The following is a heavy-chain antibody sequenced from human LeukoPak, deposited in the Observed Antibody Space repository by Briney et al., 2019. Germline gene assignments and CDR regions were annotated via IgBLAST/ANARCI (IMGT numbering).Heavy chain of an antibody. V-gene: IGHV3-53*01. J-gene: IGHJ4*02. CDR3: ARLGYCSGGSCSSFDY. CDR2: IYSDGST. D-gene: IGHD2-15*01. CDR1: GFAVSSKY. Sequence: QPGGSLRLSCAVSGFAVSSKYMTWVRQAPGKGLEWVSVIYSDGSTFYADSVKGRFTISRDNAKNTVYLQMNSLRAEDTAVYYCARLGYCSGGSCSSFDYWGQGTLVTVSS.